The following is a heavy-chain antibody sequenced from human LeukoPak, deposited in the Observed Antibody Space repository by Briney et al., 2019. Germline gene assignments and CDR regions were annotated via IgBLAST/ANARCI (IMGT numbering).Heavy chain of an antibody. CDR1: GYTFTGYY. J-gene: IGHJ5*02. Sequence: ASVKVSCKASGYTFTGYYMHWVRQAPGQGLEWMGRINPNSGGTNYAQKFQGRVTMTRDTSISTAYMELSRLRSDDTAVSYCARERETGTVPGWFDPWGQGTLVTVSS. D-gene: IGHD1-1*01. CDR3: ARERETGTVPGWFDP. V-gene: IGHV1-2*06. CDR2: INPNSGGT.